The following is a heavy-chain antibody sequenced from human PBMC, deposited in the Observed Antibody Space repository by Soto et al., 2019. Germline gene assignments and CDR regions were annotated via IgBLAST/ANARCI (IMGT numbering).Heavy chain of an antibody. CDR3: ARASPVSHFFDY. CDR1: GYTFTSYF. CDR2: INPTGGAT. D-gene: IGHD4-4*01. Sequence: QVQLVQSGAEVKKPGASVRVSCKASGYTFTSYFIYWVRLAPGQGLEWLGFINPTGGATRYAQKFQGRVTLTRDTSTSTVYMELSSLRSEDTAVYYCARASPVSHFFDYWGQGTLVTVSS. J-gene: IGHJ4*02. V-gene: IGHV1-46*03.